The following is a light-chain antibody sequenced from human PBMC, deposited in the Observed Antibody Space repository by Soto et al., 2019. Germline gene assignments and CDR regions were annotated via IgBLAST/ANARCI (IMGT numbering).Light chain of an antibody. CDR3: SSYTTSSTLL. Sequence: QSALTQPASVSGSPGQSITISCTGTSSDVGSYNFVSWYQQHPGKAPKLMIYDVGNRPSGVSNRFSGSKSGNTASLTISGLQAEDEADYYCSSYTTSSTLLFGGGIKLTVL. V-gene: IGLV2-14*03. CDR2: DVG. J-gene: IGLJ2*01. CDR1: SSDVGSYNF.